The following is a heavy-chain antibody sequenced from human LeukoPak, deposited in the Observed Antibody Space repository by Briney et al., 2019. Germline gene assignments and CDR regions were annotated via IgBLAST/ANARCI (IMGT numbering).Heavy chain of an antibody. J-gene: IGHJ6*03. CDR1: GFTFSSYW. V-gene: IGHV3-7*01. CDR3: ARIQVATIRGFYYYYMDV. Sequence: GGSLRLSCAASGFTFSSYWMSWVRQAPGKGLEWVANIKQDGSEKYYVDSVKGRFTISRDNAKNSLYLQMNSLRAEDTAVYYCARIQVATIRGFYYYYMDVWGKGTTVTVSS. CDR2: IKQDGSEK. D-gene: IGHD5-12*01.